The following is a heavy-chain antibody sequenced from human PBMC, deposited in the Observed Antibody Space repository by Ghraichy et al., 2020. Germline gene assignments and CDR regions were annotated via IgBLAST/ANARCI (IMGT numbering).Heavy chain of an antibody. CDR2: ISPGGDT. V-gene: IGHV4-30-2*01. CDR3: ARGHGGTFDR. CDR1: GDSIGSRAYS. D-gene: IGHD4-23*01. Sequence: SQTLSLTCAVSGDSIGSRAYSWNWIRQPPGKGLEWIGYISPGGDTSYNPSLKSRVPVSVDRSKNQFSLRLSSVTAADTAVNYCARGHGGTFDRWGQGTLVTVSS. J-gene: IGHJ4*02.